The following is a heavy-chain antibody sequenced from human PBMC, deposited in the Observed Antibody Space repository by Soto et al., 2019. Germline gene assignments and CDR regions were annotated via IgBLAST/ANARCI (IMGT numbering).Heavy chain of an antibody. Sequence: GGSLRLSCAASGFTFSSYAMSWVRQAPGKGLEWVSAISGSGGSTYYADSVKGRFTISRDNSKNTLYLQMNSLRAGDTAVYYCAKGYTNGGNSPFDYWGQGTLVTVSS. J-gene: IGHJ4*02. D-gene: IGHD3-16*02. CDR3: AKGYTNGGNSPFDY. CDR2: ISGSGGST. CDR1: GFTFSSYA. V-gene: IGHV3-23*01.